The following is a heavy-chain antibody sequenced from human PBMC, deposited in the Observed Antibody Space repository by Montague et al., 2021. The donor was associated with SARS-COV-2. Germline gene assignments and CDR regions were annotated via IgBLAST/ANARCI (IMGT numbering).Heavy chain of an antibody. D-gene: IGHD3-9*01. CDR1: GFTSSSYA. CDR3: ARDLESTGYFDPYYYHGMDV. Sequence: SLRLSCAASGFTSSSYALHWVRQAPGKGLEWVADISHEGSYKYYADSVKGRFTTSRDNSKNTLYLDMNSLRAEDTALYYCARDLESTGYFDPYYYHGMDVWGQGTTVTVSS. V-gene: IGHV3-30*04. CDR2: ISHEGSYK. J-gene: IGHJ6*02.